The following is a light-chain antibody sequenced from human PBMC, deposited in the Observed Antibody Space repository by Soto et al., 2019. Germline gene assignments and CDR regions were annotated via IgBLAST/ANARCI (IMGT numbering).Light chain of an antibody. Sequence: PGERATLSCRASQRVSSNYLGWYQQKPGQAPRLLMDGASSRATGIPDRFSGSGSGTDFTLTISRLEPEDFAVYYCQQHGDSLTFGGGTKVEI. CDR3: QQHGDSLT. CDR1: QRVSSNY. CDR2: GAS. V-gene: IGKV3-20*01. J-gene: IGKJ4*02.